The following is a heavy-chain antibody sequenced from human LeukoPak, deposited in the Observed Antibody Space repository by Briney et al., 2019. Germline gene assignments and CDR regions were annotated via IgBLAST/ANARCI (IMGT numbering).Heavy chain of an antibody. J-gene: IGHJ6*02. CDR3: ARTSIAAAGTHYYHGMDV. CDR2: IYYSGST. V-gene: IGHV4-59*01. D-gene: IGHD6-13*01. CDR1: GGSISSYY. Sequence: SETLSLTCTVSGGSISSYYWSWIRQPPGKGLEWIGYIYYSGSTNYNPSLKSRVTISVDTSKNQFSLKLSSVTAADTAVYYCARTSIAAAGTHYYHGMDVWGQGTTVTVSS.